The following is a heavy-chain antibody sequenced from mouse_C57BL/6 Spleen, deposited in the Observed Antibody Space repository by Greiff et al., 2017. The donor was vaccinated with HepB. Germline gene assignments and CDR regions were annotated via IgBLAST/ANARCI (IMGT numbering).Heavy chain of an antibody. V-gene: IGHV5-17*01. Sequence: EVQLQESGGGLVKPGGSLKLSCAASGFTFSDYGMHWVRQAPEKGLEWVAYISSGSSTIYYADTVKGRFTISRDNAKNTLFLQMTSLRSEDTAMYYCARRNTVAFDYWGQGTTLTVSS. CDR1: GFTFSDYG. CDR3: ARRNTVAFDY. CDR2: ISSGSSTI. D-gene: IGHD1-1*01. J-gene: IGHJ2*01.